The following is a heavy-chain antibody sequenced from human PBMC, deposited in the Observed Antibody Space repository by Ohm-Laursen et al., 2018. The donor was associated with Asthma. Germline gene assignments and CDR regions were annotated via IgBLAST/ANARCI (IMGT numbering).Heavy chain of an antibody. Sequence: SLRLSCAASGFTFSSYAMSWVRQAPGKGLEWVSAISGSGGSTYYADSVKGRFTISRDNSKNTLYLQMNSLRAEDTVVYYCAKFGHDSSGYDYWGQGTLVTVSS. J-gene: IGHJ4*02. CDR3: AKFGHDSSGYDY. CDR2: ISGSGGST. D-gene: IGHD3-22*01. CDR1: GFTFSSYA. V-gene: IGHV3-23*01.